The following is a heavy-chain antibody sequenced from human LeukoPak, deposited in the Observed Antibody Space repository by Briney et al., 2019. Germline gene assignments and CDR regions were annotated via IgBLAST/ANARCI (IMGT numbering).Heavy chain of an antibody. CDR1: GGSFSGYY. J-gene: IGHJ4*02. CDR2: INHSGST. V-gene: IGHV4-34*01. Sequence: SETLSLTCAVYGGSFSGYYWSWIRQPPGKGLEWIGEINHSGSTNYNPSLKSQVTISVDTSKNQFSLKLSSVTAADTAVYYCARGSSGWYVWGQGTLVTVSS. CDR3: ARGSSGWYV. D-gene: IGHD6-19*01.